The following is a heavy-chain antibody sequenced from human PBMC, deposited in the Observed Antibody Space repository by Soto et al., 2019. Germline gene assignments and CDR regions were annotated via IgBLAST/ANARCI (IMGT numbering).Heavy chain of an antibody. CDR2: ISGSGGRI. CDR3: AKPNLYCSSTSCYDY. V-gene: IGHV3-23*01. J-gene: IGHJ4*02. Sequence: PGGSLRLSCAASGFTFSTHAMSWVRQAPGKGLEWVSVISGSGGRINYADSVKGRFTISRDNSRNTLYLQMNSLRGEDTAIYYRAKPNLYCSSTSCYDYWGQGTLVTVSS. CDR1: GFTFSTHA. D-gene: IGHD2-2*01.